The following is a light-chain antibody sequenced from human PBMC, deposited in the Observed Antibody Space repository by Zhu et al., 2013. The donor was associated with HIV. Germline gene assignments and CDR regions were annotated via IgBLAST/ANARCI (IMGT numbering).Light chain of an antibody. J-gene: IGKJ2*01. Sequence: EIVLTQSPGALSLSPGERATLSCRASQSVSSSYFGWYQQKPGQAPRLLIYGASTRATGIPARFGGSGSGTEFTLTISSLQSEDVAVYYCQQYSDWPPYTFGQGTKLVIK. CDR3: QQYSDWPPYT. V-gene: IGKV3-15*01. CDR1: QSVSSSY. CDR2: GAS.